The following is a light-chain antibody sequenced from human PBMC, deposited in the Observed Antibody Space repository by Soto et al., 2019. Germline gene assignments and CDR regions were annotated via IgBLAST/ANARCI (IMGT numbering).Light chain of an antibody. Sequence: DIPMTQSPSSLSASVGDRVTITCRASQSISSYLNWYQQKPGKAPKLLIYAASSLQSGVPSRFSDSGSGTDFTLTISSLQPDDFATYYCRQSYSTPRTFGQGTKVEIK. J-gene: IGKJ1*01. CDR1: QSISSY. CDR3: RQSYSTPRT. V-gene: IGKV1-39*01. CDR2: AAS.